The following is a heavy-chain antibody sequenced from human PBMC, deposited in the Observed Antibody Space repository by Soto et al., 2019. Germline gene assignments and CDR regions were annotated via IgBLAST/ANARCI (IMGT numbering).Heavy chain of an antibody. D-gene: IGHD3-22*01. CDR3: ATGIVVVIPRRVTDY. Sequence: ASVKVSCKVSGYTLTELSMHWVRQAPGKGLEWMGGFDPEDGETIYAQKFQGRVTMTEDTSTDTAYMELSSLRSEDTAVYYCATGIVVVIPRRVTDYWGQGTLVTVSS. CDR1: GYTLTELS. J-gene: IGHJ4*02. CDR2: FDPEDGET. V-gene: IGHV1-24*01.